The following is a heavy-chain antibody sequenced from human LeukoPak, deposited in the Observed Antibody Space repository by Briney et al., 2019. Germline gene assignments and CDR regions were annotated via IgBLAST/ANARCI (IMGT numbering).Heavy chain of an antibody. V-gene: IGHV4-59*12. J-gene: IGHJ4*02. CDR1: GGSISSYY. CDR3: ASGTRYYYDTTGYYYFTL. D-gene: IGHD3-22*01. CDR2: IYYSGST. Sequence: SSETLSLTRTVSGGSISSYYWSWIRQPPGKGLEWIGYIYYSGSTNYNPSLKSRVTISVDTSKNQFSLKLSSVTAADTAVYYCASGTRYYYDTTGYYYFTLWGRGALVTVSS.